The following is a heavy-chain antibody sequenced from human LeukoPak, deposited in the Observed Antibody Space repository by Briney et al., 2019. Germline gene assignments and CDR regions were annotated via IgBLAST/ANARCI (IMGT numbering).Heavy chain of an antibody. CDR3: VSFYETY. CDR1: GNYW. D-gene: IGHD2-2*01. CDR2: INSDGSWT. J-gene: IGHJ4*02. V-gene: IGHV3-74*01. Sequence: GGSLRLSCAASGNYWMHWVRQAPGKGLVWVSHINSDGSWTSYADSVKGRFTISKDNAKNTVYLQINNLRAEDTAVYYCVSFYETYWGRGTLVTVSS.